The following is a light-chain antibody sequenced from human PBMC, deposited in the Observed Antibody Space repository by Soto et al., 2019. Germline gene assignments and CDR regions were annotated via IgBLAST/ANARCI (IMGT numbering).Light chain of an antibody. CDR1: QSISNY. CDR3: QHGNSIFAFT. J-gene: IGKJ3*01. V-gene: IGKV1-39*01. CDR2: GAS. Sequence: DIQMTQSPSSLSASVGDRVTITCRASQSISNYLNWYQQKPGKASKLLIYGASTLQRGVPSRFSGSGSGTDFTLTIISLQPEDFASYYCQHGNSIFAFTFGPGTKVDIK.